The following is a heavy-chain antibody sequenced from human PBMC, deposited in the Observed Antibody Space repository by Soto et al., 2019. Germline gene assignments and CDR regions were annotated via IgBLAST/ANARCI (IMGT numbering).Heavy chain of an antibody. CDR1: GFTFSNAW. CDR2: IKSKTDGGTT. D-gene: IGHD1-7*01. Sequence: GGSLRLSCAASGFTFSNAWMNWVRQAPGKGLEWVGRIKSKTDGGTTDYAAPVKGRFTISRDDSKNTLYLQMNSLKTEDTAVYHCTTGVPGTHYYYYYGMDVWGQGTTVTVSS. V-gene: IGHV3-15*07. CDR3: TTGVPGTHYYYYYGMDV. J-gene: IGHJ6*02.